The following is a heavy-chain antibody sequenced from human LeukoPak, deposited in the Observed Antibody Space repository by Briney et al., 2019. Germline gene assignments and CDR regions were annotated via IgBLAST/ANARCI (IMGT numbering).Heavy chain of an antibody. J-gene: IGHJ4*02. Sequence: SHTLSLTCALSGDSVSSNSTAWNWIRQSPSRGLVWLGRTYYRYKWYKDYAVSVKSRITINPDTSKNQFSLQLNSVTPEDTAVYYCARVVGEELDYWGQGTLVTVSS. CDR3: ARVVGEELDY. V-gene: IGHV6-1*01. D-gene: IGHD1-26*01. CDR1: GDSVSSNSTA. CDR2: TYYRYKWYK.